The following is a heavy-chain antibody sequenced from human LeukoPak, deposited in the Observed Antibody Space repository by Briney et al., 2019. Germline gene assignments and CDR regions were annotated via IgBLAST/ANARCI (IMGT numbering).Heavy chain of an antibody. V-gene: IGHV4-39*07. CDR2: IYYSGST. CDR3: ASTAMEN. D-gene: IGHD5-18*01. CDR1: GGSISSYY. J-gene: IGHJ4*02. Sequence: PSETLSLTCTVSGGSISSYYWGWIRQPPGRGLEWIGNIYYSGSTYYNPSLKSRVTMSVDTSKNQFSLKLTSVPAADTAVYYCASTAMENWGQGTLVTVSS.